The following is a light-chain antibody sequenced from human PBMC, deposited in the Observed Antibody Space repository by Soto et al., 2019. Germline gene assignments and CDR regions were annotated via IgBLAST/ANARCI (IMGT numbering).Light chain of an antibody. CDR2: KVS. V-gene: IGKV2-24*01. CDR3: MQATQYRPYT. CDR1: ESLQHRDGNTY. J-gene: IGKJ2*01. Sequence: DVVMTQNPHSSPVTLGQPASISCRSSESLQHRDGNTYLNWLQQRPGQPPRLLIYKVSNRFSGVPDRFSGSGAGTDFTLKISRVEAEDVGVYYCMQATQYRPYTFGQGTKLEIK.